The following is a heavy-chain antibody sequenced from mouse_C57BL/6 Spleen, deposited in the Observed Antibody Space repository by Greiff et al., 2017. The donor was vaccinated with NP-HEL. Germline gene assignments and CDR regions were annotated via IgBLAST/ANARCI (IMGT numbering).Heavy chain of an antibody. CDR1: GYTFTDYY. V-gene: IGHV1-26*01. J-gene: IGHJ1*03. CDR2: INPNNGGT. Sequence: EVQLQQSGPELVKPGASVKISCKASGYTFTDYYMNWVKQSHGKSLEWIGDINPNNGGTSYNQKFKGKATLTVDKSSSTAYMELRSLTSEDSAVYYGARRAYGSSYWYFDVWGTGTTVTVAS. CDR3: ARRAYGSSYWYFDV. D-gene: IGHD1-1*01.